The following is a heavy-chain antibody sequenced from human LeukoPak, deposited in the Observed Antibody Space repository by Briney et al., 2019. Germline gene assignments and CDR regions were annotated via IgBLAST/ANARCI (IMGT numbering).Heavy chain of an antibody. CDR3: AKESGKFDY. V-gene: IGHV3-43*02. J-gene: IGHJ4*02. CDR2: ISADGGST. Sequence: QPGGSLRLSCVASGLNFDDSAMHWVRQAPGKGLEWVSLISADGGSTFSADSVKGRFSISRDNSKNSLYLQMNSLRSEDTAMYYCAKESGKFDYWGQGTLVAVFS. CDR1: GLNFDDSA.